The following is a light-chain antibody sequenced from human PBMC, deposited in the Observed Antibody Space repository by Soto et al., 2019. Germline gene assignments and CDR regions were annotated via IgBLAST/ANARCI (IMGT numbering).Light chain of an antibody. CDR3: QQYGCSPPYT. Sequence: EIVLTQSPGTLSLSPGERATLSCRASRSISSTYLAWYQQKPGQAPRLLIYGASSRATGIPDRFSGSGSGTAFTLTISRLEPEDFAVYYCQQYGCSPPYTFGQGTNLEIK. CDR2: GAS. V-gene: IGKV3-20*01. CDR1: RSISSTY. J-gene: IGKJ2*01.